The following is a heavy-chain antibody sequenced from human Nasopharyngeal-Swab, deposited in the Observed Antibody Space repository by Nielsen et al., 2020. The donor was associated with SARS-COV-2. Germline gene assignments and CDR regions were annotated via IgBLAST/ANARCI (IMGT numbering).Heavy chain of an antibody. J-gene: IGHJ4*02. CDR3: VRDKSSTVTTFDY. CDR1: GFIFDDYA. Sequence: GGSLRLSCAASGFIFDDYAMNWVRQAPGKGLEWVSGITWNGGSIGYAESVKGRFTISRDSAKNSLYLQMNSLRAEDTALYYCVRDKSSTVTTFDYWGQGTLVTVSS. CDR2: ITWNGGSI. V-gene: IGHV3-20*04. D-gene: IGHD4-17*01.